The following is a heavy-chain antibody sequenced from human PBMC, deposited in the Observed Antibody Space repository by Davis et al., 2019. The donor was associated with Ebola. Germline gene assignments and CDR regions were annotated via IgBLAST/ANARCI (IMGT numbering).Heavy chain of an antibody. CDR2: INHSGST. V-gene: IGHV4-34*01. Sequence: MPSETLSLTCAVYGGSFSGYYWSWIRQPPGKGLEWIGEINHSGSTNYNPSLKSRVTILVDTSKNQFSLKLTSVTAADAAVYYCARTPRGSGWFLDYWGQGTLVTVSS. D-gene: IGHD6-19*01. CDR1: GGSFSGYY. CDR3: ARTPRGSGWFLDY. J-gene: IGHJ4*02.